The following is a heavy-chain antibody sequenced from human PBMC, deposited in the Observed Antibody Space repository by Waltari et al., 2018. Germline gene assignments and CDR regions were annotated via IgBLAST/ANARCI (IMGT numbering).Heavy chain of an antibody. J-gene: IGHJ3*02. D-gene: IGHD6-13*01. V-gene: IGHV3-7*01. CDR1: GFTFSSYW. CDR2: IKQDGSEK. CDR3: ARDQDSSSWTYDAFDI. Sequence: EVQLVESGGGLVQPGGSLRLSCAASGFTFSSYWMSWVRQAPGKGLEWVANIKQDGSEKYYVDSVKGRFTISRDNAKNSLYLQMNSLRAEDTAVYYCARDQDSSSWTYDAFDIWGQGTMVTVSS.